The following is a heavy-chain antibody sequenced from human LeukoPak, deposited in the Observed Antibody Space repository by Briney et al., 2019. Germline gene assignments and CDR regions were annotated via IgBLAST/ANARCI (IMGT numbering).Heavy chain of an antibody. V-gene: IGHV1-69*05. Sequence: APVKVSCKASGGTFSSYAISWVRQAPGQGLEWMGRIIPIFGTANYAQKFQGRVTITTDESTSTAYMGLSSLRSEDTAVYYCAYFDYSMGYWGQGTLVTVSS. D-gene: IGHD2/OR15-2a*01. J-gene: IGHJ4*02. CDR1: GGTFSSYA. CDR2: IIPIFGTA. CDR3: AYFDYSMGY.